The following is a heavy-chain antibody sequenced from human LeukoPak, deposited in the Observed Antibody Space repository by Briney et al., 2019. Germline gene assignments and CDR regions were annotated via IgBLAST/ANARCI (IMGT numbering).Heavy chain of an antibody. CDR2: ISSSSSTI. Sequence: PGGSLRLPCAASGFTFSSYSMNWFRQAPGKGLEWVSYISSSSSTIYYADSVKGRFTISRDNAKNSLYLQMNSLRAEDTAVYYCARFCGGDCYSGFDPWGQGTLVTVSS. J-gene: IGHJ5*02. D-gene: IGHD2-21*01. V-gene: IGHV3-48*01. CDR1: GFTFSSYS. CDR3: ARFCGGDCYSGFDP.